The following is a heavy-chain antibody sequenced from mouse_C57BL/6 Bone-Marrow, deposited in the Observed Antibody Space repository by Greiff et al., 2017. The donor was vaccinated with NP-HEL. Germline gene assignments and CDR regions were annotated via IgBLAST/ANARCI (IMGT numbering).Heavy chain of an antibody. Sequence: VHLVESGAELARPGASVKMSCKASGYTFTSYTMHWVKQRPGQGLEWIGYINPSSGYTKYNQKFKDKATLTADKSSSTAYMQLSSLTSVDSAVYYCARSNGYDLYYAMDYWGQGTSVTVSS. CDR2: INPSSGYT. V-gene: IGHV1-4*01. CDR3: ARSNGYDLYYAMDY. CDR1: GYTFTSYT. J-gene: IGHJ4*01. D-gene: IGHD2-2*01.